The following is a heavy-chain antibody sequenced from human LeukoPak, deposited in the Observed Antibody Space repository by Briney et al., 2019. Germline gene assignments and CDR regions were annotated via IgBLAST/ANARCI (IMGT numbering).Heavy chain of an antibody. V-gene: IGHV3-23*01. CDR1: GFTFSSYA. Sequence: GGSLRLSCAASGFTFSSYAMSWLRQAPGKGLEWVSAISGSGGSTYYADSVKGRFTISRDNSKNTLYLQMNSLRAEDTAVYYCAKRRGLELLYYYYMDVWGKGTTVTVSS. CDR2: ISGSGGST. CDR3: AKRRGLELLYYYYMDV. J-gene: IGHJ6*03. D-gene: IGHD1-7*01.